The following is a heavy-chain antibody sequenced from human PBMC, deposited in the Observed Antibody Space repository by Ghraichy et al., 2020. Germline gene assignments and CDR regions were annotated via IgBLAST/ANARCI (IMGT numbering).Heavy chain of an antibody. D-gene: IGHD3-3*01. CDR2: IASSGGTL. Sequence: GGSLRLSCEGSGFIFGSYAMSWVRQAPGKGLEWVSVIASSGGTLYYGDSVKGRFTISRDNSKNTMYLQMNSLRAEDTAVYYCAKDQGGISIFGATYAMDVWGQGTTVTVSS. J-gene: IGHJ6*02. CDR3: AKDQGGISIFGATYAMDV. V-gene: IGHV3-23*01. CDR1: GFIFGSYA.